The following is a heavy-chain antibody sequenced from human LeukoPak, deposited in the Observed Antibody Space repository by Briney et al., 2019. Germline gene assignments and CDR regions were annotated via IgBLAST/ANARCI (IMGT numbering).Heavy chain of an antibody. D-gene: IGHD6-13*01. Sequence: GGSLRLSCAASGFTFSSYSMNWVRQAPGKGLEWVSYISSSSSTIYYADSVKGRFTISRDNAKNSLYLQMNSLRAEDTAVYYCARDRYSSSWYFEYFQHWGQGTLVTVSS. CDR3: ARDRYSSSWYFEYFQH. V-gene: IGHV3-48*01. J-gene: IGHJ1*01. CDR1: GFTFSSYS. CDR2: ISSSSSTI.